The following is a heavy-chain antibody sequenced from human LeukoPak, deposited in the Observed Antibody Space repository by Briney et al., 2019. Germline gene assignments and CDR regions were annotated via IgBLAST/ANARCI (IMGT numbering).Heavy chain of an antibody. V-gene: IGHV3-74*01. D-gene: IGHD2-21*01. CDR1: GFSFSSHW. CDR3: ASFGISWRSSY. CDR2: ISDDGSYT. J-gene: IGHJ4*02. Sequence: GGSLRLSCAASGFSFSSHWVHWVGQAPGKGLVWVSRISDDGSYTSNVDSVKGRFTISRDNVNNMLYLHMNSLRAEDTAVYYCASFGISWRSSYWGQGTLVTVSS.